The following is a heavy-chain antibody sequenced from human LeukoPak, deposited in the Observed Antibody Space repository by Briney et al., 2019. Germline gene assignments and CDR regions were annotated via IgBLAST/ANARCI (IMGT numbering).Heavy chain of an antibody. J-gene: IGHJ4*02. CDR3: AKGFLEWLFSPFDY. CDR2: ISWNSGSI. CDR1: GFTFDDYA. D-gene: IGHD3-3*01. Sequence: GRSLRLSCAAPGFTFDDYATHRGRHGPGEGLEWVSGISWNSGSIGYADSVKGRFTIPRDNAKNSLYLQMNSLRAEDTALYYCAKGFLEWLFSPFDYWGQGTLVTVSS. V-gene: IGHV3-9*01.